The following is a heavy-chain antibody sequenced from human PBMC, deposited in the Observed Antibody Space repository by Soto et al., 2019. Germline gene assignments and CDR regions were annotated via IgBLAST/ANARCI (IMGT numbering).Heavy chain of an antibody. CDR1: GFTFSSYG. J-gene: IGHJ6*02. CDR2: IWYDGSNK. V-gene: IGHV3-33*01. CDR3: ARDQVGYGYGMDV. D-gene: IGHD5-12*01. Sequence: GGSLRLSCAASGFTFSSYGMHWVRQAPGKGLEWVAVIWYDGSNKYYADSVKGRLTISRDNSKNTLYLQMNSLRDEDTAVYYCARDQVGYGYGMDVWGPGTTVNVSS.